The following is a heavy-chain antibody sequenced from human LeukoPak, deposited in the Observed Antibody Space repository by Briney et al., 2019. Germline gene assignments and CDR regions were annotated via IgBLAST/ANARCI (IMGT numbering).Heavy chain of an antibody. J-gene: IGHJ6*03. Sequence: SETLSLTCTVSGGSISSSSYYWGWIRQPPGKGLEWIGSIYYSGSTYYNPSLKSRVTISVDTSKNQFSLKLSSVTAADTAVYYCARVSGPTVDTALPTRYYYYYYMDVWGKGTTVTVSS. CDR3: ARVSGPTVDTALPTRYYYYYYMDV. CDR2: IYYSGST. D-gene: IGHD5-18*01. V-gene: IGHV4-39*07. CDR1: GGSISSSSYY.